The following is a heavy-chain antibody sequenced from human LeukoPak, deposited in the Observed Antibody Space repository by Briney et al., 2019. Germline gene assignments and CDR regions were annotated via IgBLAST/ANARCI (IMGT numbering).Heavy chain of an antibody. CDR2: ISSSSSTI. CDR3: ARDWYDNSDAFDI. D-gene: IGHD3-9*01. J-gene: IGHJ3*02. Sequence: PGGSLRLSCAASGFTFSSYSMNWVRQAPGKGLECVSYISSSSSTIYYADSVKGRFTISRDNAKNSLYLRMNNLRAEDTAVYYCARDWYDNSDAFDIWGQGTMVTVSS. CDR1: GFTFSSYS. V-gene: IGHV3-48*04.